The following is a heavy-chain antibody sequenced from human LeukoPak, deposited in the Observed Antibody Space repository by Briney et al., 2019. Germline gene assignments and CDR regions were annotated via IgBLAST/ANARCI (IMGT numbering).Heavy chain of an antibody. CDR1: GFTFSSYA. CDR2: ISGSGGST. Sequence: RPGGSLRLSCAASGFTFSSYAMSWVRQAPGKGLEWVSAISGSGGSTYYADSVKGRFTISRDNSKNTLYLQMNSLRAEDTAVYYCAKGDYGDYLIDYWGQGTLVTVSS. V-gene: IGHV3-23*01. D-gene: IGHD4-17*01. J-gene: IGHJ4*02. CDR3: AKGDYGDYLIDY.